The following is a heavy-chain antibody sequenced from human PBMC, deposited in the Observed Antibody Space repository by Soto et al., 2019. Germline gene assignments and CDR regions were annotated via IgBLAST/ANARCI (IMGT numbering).Heavy chain of an antibody. CDR1: GDSVSSNSAA. D-gene: IGHD6-13*01. CDR3: ARDKLAAGLVRNYYYGMDV. V-gene: IGHV6-1*01. J-gene: IGHJ6*02. CDR2: TYYRSKWYN. Sequence: KQSQTLSLTCAISGDSVSSNSAAWNWIRQSPSRGLEWLGRTYYRSKWYNDYAVSVKSRITINPDTSKNQFSLQLNSVTPEDTAVYYCARDKLAAGLVRNYYYGMDVWGQGTTVTVSS.